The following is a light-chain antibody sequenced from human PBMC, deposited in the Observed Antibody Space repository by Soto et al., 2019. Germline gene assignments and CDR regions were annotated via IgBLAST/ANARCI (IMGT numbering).Light chain of an antibody. CDR2: DAS. CDR3: QQRSNSYT. J-gene: IGKJ2*01. V-gene: IGKV3-11*01. CDR1: QSVSSY. Sequence: DIVLTQYPATLSLSPGERATLSCRASQSVSSYLAWYQQKPGQAPRLLIYDASNIATGIPARFSGSGSGTDFPLTISSLEPEDFAVYYCQQRSNSYTFGQGTKLEIK.